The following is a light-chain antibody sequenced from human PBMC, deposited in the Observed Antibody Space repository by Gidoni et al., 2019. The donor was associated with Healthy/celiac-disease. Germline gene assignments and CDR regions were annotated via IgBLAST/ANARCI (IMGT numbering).Light chain of an antibody. J-gene: IGKJ4*01. CDR3: QQSYSTPLT. CDR1: PSISSY. CDR2: AAS. Sequence: DIQMTQSPSSLSASVGDRVTITCRASPSISSYLNWYQQNTGKAPKLLIYAASSLQSGVPSRFSGGGSGTDFTLTISSLQPEVFATYYCQQSYSTPLTFGGGTKVEIK. V-gene: IGKV1-39*01.